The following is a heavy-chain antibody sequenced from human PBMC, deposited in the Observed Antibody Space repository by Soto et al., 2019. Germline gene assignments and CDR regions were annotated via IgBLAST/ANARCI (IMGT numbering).Heavy chain of an antibody. Sequence: ASVKVSCTVSGYTLTELSMHWVRQAPGKGLEWMGGFDPEDGETIYAQKFQGRVTMTEDTSTDTAYMELSSLRSEDTAVYYCAPYSPGYGGFDYWGQGTLVTVSS. CDR3: APYSPGYGGFDY. D-gene: IGHD2-21*01. CDR1: GYTLTELS. CDR2: FDPEDGET. J-gene: IGHJ4*02. V-gene: IGHV1-24*01.